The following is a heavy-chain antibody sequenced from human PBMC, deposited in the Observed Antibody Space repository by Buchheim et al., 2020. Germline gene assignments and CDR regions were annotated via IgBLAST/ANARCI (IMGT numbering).Heavy chain of an antibody. Sequence: QITLKESGPTLVKPTQTLTLTCTFSGFSLSTSGVGVGWIRQPPGKALEWLALIYLDDAKRYRPSLKSRLTITKDTSKNQVVLTMTNMDPVDTATYYCARLWYSSSWYDYWGQGTL. CDR1: GFSLSTSGVG. J-gene: IGHJ4*02. V-gene: IGHV2-5*02. CDR3: ARLWYSSSWYDY. D-gene: IGHD6-13*01. CDR2: IYLDDAK.